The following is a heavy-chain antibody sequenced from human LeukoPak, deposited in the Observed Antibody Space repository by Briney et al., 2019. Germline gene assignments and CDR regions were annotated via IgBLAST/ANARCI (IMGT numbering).Heavy chain of an antibody. Sequence: ASVKVSCKVSGYTLTELSMHWVRQAPGKGLEWMGGFDPEDGETIYAQKFQGRVTMTEDTSTDTAYMELSSLRSGDTAVYYCATSPGGPNHDAFDIWGQGTMVTVSS. CDR3: ATSPGGPNHDAFDI. D-gene: IGHD3-16*01. V-gene: IGHV1-24*01. CDR2: FDPEDGET. CDR1: GYTLTELS. J-gene: IGHJ3*02.